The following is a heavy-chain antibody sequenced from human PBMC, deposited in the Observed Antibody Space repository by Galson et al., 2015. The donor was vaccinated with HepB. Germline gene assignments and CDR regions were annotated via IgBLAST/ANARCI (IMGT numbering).Heavy chain of an antibody. Sequence: ETLSLTCAVSGYSISSGYYWGWIRQPPGKGLEWIGSIYHSGSTYYNPSLKSRVTISVDTSKNQFSLKLSSVTAADTAVYYCARDPGYCSGGSCSWLVTTYYYYYGMDVWGQGTTVTVSS. D-gene: IGHD2-15*01. CDR2: IYHSGST. CDR1: GYSISSGYY. CDR3: ARDPGYCSGGSCSWLVTTYYYYYGMDV. J-gene: IGHJ6*02. V-gene: IGHV4-38-2*02.